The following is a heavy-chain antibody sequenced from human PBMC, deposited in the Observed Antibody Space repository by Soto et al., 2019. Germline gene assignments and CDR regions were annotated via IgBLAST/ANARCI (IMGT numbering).Heavy chain of an antibody. D-gene: IGHD3-22*01. J-gene: IGHJ4*02. Sequence: ELQLVESGGDLVQPGGSLRLSCAGAEFTCSTCWMGWVRQAPGRGLEWVALISAGGDRTHYADSVKGRFSVSRDNPKSTLYLQMSSLTAEDTAIYHCAVDYPASTAAFTTPLIPNDYWGRGTVVTVSS. CDR1: EFTCSTCW. V-gene: IGHV3-23*04. CDR2: ISAGGDRT. CDR3: AVDYPASTAAFTTPLIPNDY.